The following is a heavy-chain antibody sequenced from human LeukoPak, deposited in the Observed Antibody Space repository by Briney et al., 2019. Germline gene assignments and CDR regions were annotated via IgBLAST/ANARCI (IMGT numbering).Heavy chain of an antibody. CDR1: GGSLSGYY. CDR2: INHSGST. Sequence: SETLSLTCAVYGGSLSGYYWSWIRQPPGKGLEWIGEINHSGSTNYNPSLKSRVTISVDTSKNQFSLKLSSVTAADTAVYYCARDRHMTTVTTNWFDPWGQGTLVTVSS. J-gene: IGHJ5*02. D-gene: IGHD4-17*01. CDR3: ARDRHMTTVTTNWFDP. V-gene: IGHV4-34*01.